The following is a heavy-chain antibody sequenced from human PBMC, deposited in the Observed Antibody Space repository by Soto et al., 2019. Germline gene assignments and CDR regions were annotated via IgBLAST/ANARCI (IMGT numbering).Heavy chain of an antibody. V-gene: IGHV1-69*12. CDR2: IIPIFGTA. J-gene: IGHJ5*02. D-gene: IGHD5-18*01. CDR3: AIERGGYSYGYPWFDP. Sequence: QVQLVQSGAEVKKPGSSVKVSCKASGGTFSNYAVSWVRQAPGQGLEWMGGIIPIFGTANYAQKFQGRVTITADESTSTAYVVLSSLRSDDTAVYYCAIERGGYSYGYPWFDPWGQGTLVTVSP. CDR1: GGTFSNYA.